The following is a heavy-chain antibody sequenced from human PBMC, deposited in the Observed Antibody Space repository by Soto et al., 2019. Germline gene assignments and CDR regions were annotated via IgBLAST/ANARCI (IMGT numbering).Heavy chain of an antibody. CDR1: GFTFSSYA. V-gene: IGHV3-23*01. CDR2: ISGSGGST. CDR3: AKGSDTHIVVVVAAIPGFDY. D-gene: IGHD2-15*01. J-gene: IGHJ4*02. Sequence: GGSLRLSCAASGFTFSSYAMSWVRQAPGKGLEWVSAISGSGGSTYYADSVKGRFTISRDNSKNTLYLQMNSLRAEDTAVYYCAKGSDTHIVVVVAAIPGFDYWGQGTLVTVSS.